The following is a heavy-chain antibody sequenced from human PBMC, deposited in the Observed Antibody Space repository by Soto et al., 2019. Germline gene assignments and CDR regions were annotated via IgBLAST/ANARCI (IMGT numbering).Heavy chain of an antibody. V-gene: IGHV3-23*01. CDR2: ITETGGDT. CDR3: TKASSDRHHMDV. Sequence: GGSLRLSCAASGFTFSNFVMRWVRQTPGKGLEWVSTITETGGDTYYTDSVKGRFTISRDNSKNTLYLQMSGLRAEDTALYYCTKASSDRHHMDVWGQGTTVTVSS. CDR1: GFTFSNFV. J-gene: IGHJ6*02.